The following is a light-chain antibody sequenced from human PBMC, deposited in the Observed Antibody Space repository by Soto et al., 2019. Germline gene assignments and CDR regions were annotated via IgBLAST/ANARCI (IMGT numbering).Light chain of an antibody. V-gene: IGLV2-14*01. J-gene: IGLJ1*01. Sequence: QSVLTQPASVSGSPGQSISISCTGTSRDVGNYNYVSWYQQDPGNAPKLIIYEVSNRPSGVSSRFSGSKSDNTASLATSGLEAEYEAYYSGSSYTSPCTLHVSGTGTKLTVL. CDR3: SSYTSPCTLHV. CDR2: EVS. CDR1: SRDVGNYNY.